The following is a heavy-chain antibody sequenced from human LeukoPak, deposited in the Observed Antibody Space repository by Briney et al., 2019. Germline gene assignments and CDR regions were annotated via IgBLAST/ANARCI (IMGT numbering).Heavy chain of an antibody. J-gene: IGHJ4*02. D-gene: IGHD3-10*01. CDR2: IYYSGST. CDR1: GGSISSGDYY. Sequence: SQTLSLTCTVSGGSISSGDYYWSWIRQPPGKGLEWIGYIYYSGSTYYNPSLKSRVTISVDASKNQFSLKLSSVTAADTAVYYCARQSGYYGSGSYYIDYWGQGTLVTVSS. CDR3: ARQSGYYGSGSYYIDY. V-gene: IGHV4-30-4*01.